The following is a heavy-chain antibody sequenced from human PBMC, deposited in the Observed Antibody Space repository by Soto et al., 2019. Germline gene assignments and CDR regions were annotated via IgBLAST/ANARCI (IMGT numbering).Heavy chain of an antibody. CDR2: INHSGST. CDR3: ASFAQQLQPTEGGYGMDV. V-gene: IGHV4-34*01. Sequence: ASETLSLTCAVYGGSFSGYYWSWIRQPPGKGLEWIGEINHSGSTNYNPSLKSRVTISVDTSKNQFSLKLSSVTAADTAVYYCASFAQQLQPTEGGYGMDVWGQGTTVTVSS. CDR1: GGSFSGYY. D-gene: IGHD6-13*01. J-gene: IGHJ6*02.